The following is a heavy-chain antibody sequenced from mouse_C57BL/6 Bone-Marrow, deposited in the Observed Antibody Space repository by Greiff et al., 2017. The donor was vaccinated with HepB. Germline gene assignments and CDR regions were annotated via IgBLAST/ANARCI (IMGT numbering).Heavy chain of an antibody. D-gene: IGHD2-2*01. CDR3: APMVTTGAWFAY. CDR1: GFNIKDYY. J-gene: IGHJ3*01. CDR2: IDPEDGET. V-gene: IGHV14-2*01. Sequence: DVQLVESGAELVKPGASVKLSCTASGFNIKDYYMHWVKQRTEQGLEWIGRIDPEDGETKYAPKFQGKATITADTSSNTAYLQLSSLTSEDTAVYYCAPMVTTGAWFAYWGQGTLVTVSA.